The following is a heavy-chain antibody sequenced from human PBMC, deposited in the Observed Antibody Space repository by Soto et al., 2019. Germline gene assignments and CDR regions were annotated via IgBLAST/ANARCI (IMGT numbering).Heavy chain of an antibody. J-gene: IGHJ6*02. Sequence: SETLSLTCAVYGGSFSGYYWSWIRQPPGKGLEWIGEINHSGGTNYNPSLKSRVTISVDTSKNQFSLKLSSVTAADTAVYYCARGWVSYYYGMDVWGQGTTVTVSS. CDR2: INHSGGT. CDR1: GGSFSGYY. CDR3: ARGWVSYYYGMDV. V-gene: IGHV4-34*01. D-gene: IGHD6-13*01.